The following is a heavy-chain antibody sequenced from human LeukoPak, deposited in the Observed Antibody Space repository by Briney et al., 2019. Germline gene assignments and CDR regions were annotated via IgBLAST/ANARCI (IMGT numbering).Heavy chain of an antibody. CDR2: INHSGST. J-gene: IGHJ3*02. CDR3: ARDPSSAFDI. CDR1: GGSFSGYY. V-gene: IGHV4-34*01. Sequence: ASETLSLTCAVYGGSFSGYYWSWIRQPPGKGLEWIGEINHSGSTNYNPSLKSRVTISVDTSKNQFSLKLSSVTAADTAVYYCARDPSSAFDIWGQGTMVTVSS.